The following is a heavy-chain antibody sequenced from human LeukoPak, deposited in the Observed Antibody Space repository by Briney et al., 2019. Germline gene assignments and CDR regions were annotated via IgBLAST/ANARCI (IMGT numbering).Heavy chain of an antibody. V-gene: IGHV3-64*01. Sequence: GGSLRLSCAASGSTFSSYAMHWLRQAPGKGVEYVSSISSNGGSTNYANSVKGRFTISRDNSKNTLYLQMNSLRAEDTAVYYCAKEGFYCSGGSCYSFYYYYMDVWGKGTTVTVSS. CDR1: GSTFSSYA. CDR2: ISSNGGST. J-gene: IGHJ6*03. D-gene: IGHD2-15*01. CDR3: AKEGFYCSGGSCYSFYYYYMDV.